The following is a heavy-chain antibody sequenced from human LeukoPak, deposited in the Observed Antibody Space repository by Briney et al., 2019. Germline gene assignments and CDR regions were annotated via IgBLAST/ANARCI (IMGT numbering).Heavy chain of an antibody. CDR1: GFTFSSYG. Sequence: QSGGSLRLSCAASGFTFSSYGMHWVRQAPGKGLEWVAVISYDGSNKYYADSVKGRFTISRDNSKNTLYLQMNSLRAENTAVYYCASNRGYCTNGVCYNWFDPWGQGTLVTVSS. D-gene: IGHD2-8*01. CDR3: ASNRGYCTNGVCYNWFDP. J-gene: IGHJ5*02. CDR2: ISYDGSNK. V-gene: IGHV3-30*03.